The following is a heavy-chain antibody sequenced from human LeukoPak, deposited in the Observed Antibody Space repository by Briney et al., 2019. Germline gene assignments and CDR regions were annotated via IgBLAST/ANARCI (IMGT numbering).Heavy chain of an antibody. V-gene: IGHV1-2*04. Sequence: ASVKVSCKASGYTFTGYYMHWVRQAPGQGLEWMGWINPNSGGTNYAQKFRGWVTMTRDTSISTAYMELSRLRSDDTAVYYCARGRRLVVAATTYYFDYWGQGTLVTVSS. CDR1: GYTFTGYY. J-gene: IGHJ4*02. CDR3: ARGRRLVVAATTYYFDY. CDR2: INPNSGGT. D-gene: IGHD2-15*01.